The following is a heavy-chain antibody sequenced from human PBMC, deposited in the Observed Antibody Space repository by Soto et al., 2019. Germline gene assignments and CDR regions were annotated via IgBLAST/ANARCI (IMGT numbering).Heavy chain of an antibody. D-gene: IGHD6-13*01. V-gene: IGHV3-33*01. CDR3: ARDSSSWDFDY. Sequence: VQLVESGGGVVQPGRSLRLSCAASGFTFSSYGMHWVRQAPGKGLEWVAFIWYDGTDKYYADSVKGRFTISRDNSKNTLYLQMNSLRAEDTAVYYCARDSSSWDFDYWGQGTLVTVSS. CDR1: GFTFSSYG. CDR2: IWYDGTDK. J-gene: IGHJ4*02.